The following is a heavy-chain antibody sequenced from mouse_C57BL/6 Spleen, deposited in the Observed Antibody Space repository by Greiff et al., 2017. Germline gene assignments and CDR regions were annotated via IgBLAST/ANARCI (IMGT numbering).Heavy chain of an antibody. CDR1: GYTFTSYW. Sequence: QVQLQQPGAELVKPGASVKMSCKASGYTFTSYWITWVKQRPGQGLEWIGDIYPGSGSTNYNEKFKSKATLTVDTSSSTAYMQLSSLTSEDSAVYYCARGSYYSNYEGYFDVWGTGTTVTVSS. V-gene: IGHV1-55*01. CDR2: IYPGSGST. CDR3: ARGSYYSNYEGYFDV. J-gene: IGHJ1*03. D-gene: IGHD2-5*01.